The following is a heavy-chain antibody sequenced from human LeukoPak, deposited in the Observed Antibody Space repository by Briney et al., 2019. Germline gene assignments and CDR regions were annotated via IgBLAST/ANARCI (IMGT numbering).Heavy chain of an antibody. CDR1: GGSFSGYY. V-gene: IGHV4-34*01. CDR2: INHSGST. J-gene: IGHJ3*02. CDR3: AASTGAFDI. Sequence: SETLSLTCAVYGGSFSGYYWSWIRQPPGKGLEWIGEINHSGSTNYNPSLKSRVTISVDTSKNQFSLKLSSVTAADTAVYYCAASTGAFDIWGQGTMVTVSS.